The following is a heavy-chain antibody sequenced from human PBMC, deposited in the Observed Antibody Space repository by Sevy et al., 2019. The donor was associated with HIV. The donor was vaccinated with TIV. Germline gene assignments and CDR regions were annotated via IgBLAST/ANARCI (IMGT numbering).Heavy chain of an antibody. CDR3: AKALNPALESMLEVNLRSLKGFDV. V-gene: IGHV3-23*01. Sequence: GGSLRLSCAASGFTFNTHAMNWVRQAPGKGLEWVSVISGPGYGTNYANSVKGRFTISRDNSKNTLYLKMNSLRDDDTAVYYCAKALNPALESMLEVNLRSLKGFDVWGQGTMVTVSS. D-gene: IGHD3-22*01. CDR1: GFTFNTHA. J-gene: IGHJ3*01. CDR2: ISGPGYGT.